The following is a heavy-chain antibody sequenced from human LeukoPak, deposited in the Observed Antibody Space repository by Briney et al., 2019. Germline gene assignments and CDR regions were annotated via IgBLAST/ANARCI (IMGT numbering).Heavy chain of an antibody. Sequence: PSETLSLTCAVYGGSFSGYYWSWIRQPPGKGLEWIGEINHSGSTNYNPSLKSRVTISVDTSKNQFSLKLSSVTAADTAVYYCARGGHITMVRGVIITTAFDIWGQGTMVTVSS. D-gene: IGHD3-10*01. CDR2: INHSGST. CDR3: ARGGHITMVRGVIITTAFDI. J-gene: IGHJ3*02. V-gene: IGHV4-34*01. CDR1: GGSFSGYY.